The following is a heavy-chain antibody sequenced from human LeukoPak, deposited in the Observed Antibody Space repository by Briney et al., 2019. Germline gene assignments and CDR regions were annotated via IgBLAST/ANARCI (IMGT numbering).Heavy chain of an antibody. CDR3: ARRGGHGGSFDY. CDR2: IYYSGST. CDR1: GGSISSYY. V-gene: IGHV4-59*08. J-gene: IGHJ4*02. D-gene: IGHD2-15*01. Sequence: SETLSLTCTVSGGSISSYYWTWIRQPPGKGLEWLGYIYYSGSTNYNPSLKSRVTISVDTSKNQFSLKLSSVTAADTAVYYCARRGGHGGSFDYWGQGTLVTVSS.